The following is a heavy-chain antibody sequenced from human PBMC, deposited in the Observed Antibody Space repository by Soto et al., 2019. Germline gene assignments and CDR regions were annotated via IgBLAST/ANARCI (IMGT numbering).Heavy chain of an antibody. D-gene: IGHD6-19*01. V-gene: IGHV1-24*01. CDR1: RYTPPQFS. CDR3: ATVPLYSSGWPFDY. Sequence: GASVKVSRKGSRYTPPQFSIPWVRQAPGKGLEWMGGFDPEDGETIYAQKFQGRVTMTEDTSTDTAYMELSSLRSEDTAVYYCATVPLYSSGWPFDYWGQGTLVTVSS. CDR2: FDPEDGET. J-gene: IGHJ4*02.